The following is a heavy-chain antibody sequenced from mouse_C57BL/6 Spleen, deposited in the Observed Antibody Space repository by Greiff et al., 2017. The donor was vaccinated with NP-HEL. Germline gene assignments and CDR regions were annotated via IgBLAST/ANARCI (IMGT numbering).Heavy chain of an antibody. CDR3: ARSGDGYPLLFDY. CDR1: GYTFTSYT. D-gene: IGHD2-3*01. CDR2: INPSSGYT. V-gene: IGHV1-4*01. Sequence: VQLQESGAELARPGASVKMSCKASGYTFTSYTMHWVKQRPGQGLEWIGYINPSSGYTKYNQKFKDKATLTADKSSSTAYMQLSSLTSEDSAVYYCARSGDGYPLLFDYWGQGTTLTVSS. J-gene: IGHJ2*01.